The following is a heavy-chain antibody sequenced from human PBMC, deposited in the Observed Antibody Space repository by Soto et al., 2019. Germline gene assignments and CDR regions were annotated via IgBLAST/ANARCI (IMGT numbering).Heavy chain of an antibody. CDR3: ARSHVPYDDSWTGYYNVYWLDH. CDR1: GYSFTSYW. Sequence: VESLKISCKCSGYSFTSYWIGWVRQMPGKGLEWLGIIYPGDSDTRYSPSFQGQVTISADKSISTAYLQWSSLKASDTAMYYCARSHVPYDDSWTGYYNVYWLDHWGQGTLVTVSS. CDR2: IYPGDSDT. J-gene: IGHJ5*02. D-gene: IGHD3-9*01. V-gene: IGHV5-51*01.